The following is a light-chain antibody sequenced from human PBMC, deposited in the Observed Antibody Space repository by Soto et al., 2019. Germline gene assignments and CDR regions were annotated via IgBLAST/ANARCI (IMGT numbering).Light chain of an antibody. CDR2: GAS. CDR3: QQYGSSPPKT. V-gene: IGKV3-20*01. J-gene: IGKJ1*01. CDR1: QSVSSSY. Sequence: RATLSCKAIQSVSSSYLAWYQQRPGQAPRLLIHGASKRATGIPDRFSGSGSGTDFTLTISRLEPEDFAVYSCQQYGSSPPKTFGQGTKVDIK.